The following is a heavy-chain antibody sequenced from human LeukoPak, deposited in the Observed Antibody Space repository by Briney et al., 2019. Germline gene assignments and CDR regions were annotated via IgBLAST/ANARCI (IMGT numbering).Heavy chain of an antibody. V-gene: IGHV3-30*02. CDR2: IRYDGRNK. J-gene: IGHJ4*02. CDR1: GFTFSTYG. D-gene: IGHD6-13*01. CDR3: AKGPDLAAVDY. Sequence: PGGSLRLSCAASGFTFSTYGMHWVRQAPGKGLEWVAFIRYDGRNKYYADSVKGRFTISRDNSKNTLCLQMNSLRAEDTAVYYCAKGPDLAAVDYWGQGTLVTVSS.